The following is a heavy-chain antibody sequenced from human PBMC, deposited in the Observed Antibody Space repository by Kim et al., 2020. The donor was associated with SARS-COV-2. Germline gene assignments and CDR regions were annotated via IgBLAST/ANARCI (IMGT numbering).Heavy chain of an antibody. CDR3: AREYSSSSRNWFDP. Sequence: SETLSLTCTVSGGSISSGGYYWSWIRQHPGKGLEWIGYIYYSGSTYYNPSLKSRVTISVDTSKNQFSLKLSSVTAADTAVYYCAREYSSSSRNWFDPWGQGTLVTVSS. CDR1: GGSISSGGYY. D-gene: IGHD6-6*01. V-gene: IGHV4-31*03. J-gene: IGHJ5*02. CDR2: IYYSGST.